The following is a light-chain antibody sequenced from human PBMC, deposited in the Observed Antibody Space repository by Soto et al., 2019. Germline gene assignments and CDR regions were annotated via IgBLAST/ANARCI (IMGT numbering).Light chain of an antibody. V-gene: IGKV3-15*01. CDR2: GAS. Sequence: EIVMTQSPATLSGSPGERATLSCRASQSVINKLAWYQQKPGQAPRLLIFGASTSATGIPARFSGSGSGTEFTLTISSLQSEDFAVYFCHQYHNWPTSTFGQGTKVEIK. J-gene: IGKJ1*01. CDR3: HQYHNWPTST. CDR1: QSVINK.